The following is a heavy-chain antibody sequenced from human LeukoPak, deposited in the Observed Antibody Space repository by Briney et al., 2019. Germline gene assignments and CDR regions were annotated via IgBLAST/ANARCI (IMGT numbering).Heavy chain of an antibody. V-gene: IGHV3-66*01. Sequence: GGSLRLSCAASGFTVSGNYMTWVRQAPGKGLEWVSVIYSGGTTYNAKSVRDRFTISRDNSKNMLFLQMNSLRAEDTAVYYCARDATEDSSGWYRNYFDYWGQGTLVTVSS. D-gene: IGHD6-19*01. CDR3: ARDATEDSSGWYRNYFDY. CDR1: GFTVSGNY. CDR2: IYSGGTT. J-gene: IGHJ4*02.